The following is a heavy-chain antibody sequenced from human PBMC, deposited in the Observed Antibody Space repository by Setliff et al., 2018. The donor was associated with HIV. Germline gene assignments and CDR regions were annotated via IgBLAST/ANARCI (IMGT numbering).Heavy chain of an antibody. D-gene: IGHD4-17*01. CDR3: AREYGDLFYFDY. V-gene: IGHV4-4*02. CDR2: IYHSGST. Sequence: SETLSLTFAVSGGSINSDNWWSWVRKSPGKGLEWIGKIYHSGSTNYNPSLKSRVPISVDKSKNQFSLNMSSVTAADTAMYYCAREYGDLFYFDYWGQGTLVTVSS. CDR1: GGSINSDNW. J-gene: IGHJ4*02.